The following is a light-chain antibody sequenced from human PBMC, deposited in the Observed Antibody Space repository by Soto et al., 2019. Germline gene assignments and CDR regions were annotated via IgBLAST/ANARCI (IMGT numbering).Light chain of an antibody. CDR2: DTS. Sequence: DIQMTQSPSTLSASVGDRVTITCRASQSISSWLAWYQQKPGKAPKLLIYDTSSLESGVPSRFSGSGSGTEFTLTISSLQPDDFATSYCQQYTSYLFGPGT. CDR3: QQYTSYL. V-gene: IGKV1-5*01. J-gene: IGKJ3*01. CDR1: QSISSW.